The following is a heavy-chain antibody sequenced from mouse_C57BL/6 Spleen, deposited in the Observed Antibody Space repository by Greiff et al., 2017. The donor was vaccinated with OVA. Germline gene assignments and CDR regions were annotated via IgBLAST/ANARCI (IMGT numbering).Heavy chain of an antibody. CDR2: ISDGGSYT. V-gene: IGHV5-4*01. J-gene: IGHJ3*01. Sequence: EVKLQESGGGLVKPGGSLKLSCAASGFTFSSYAMSWVRQTPEKRLEWVATISDGGSYTYYPDNVKGRFTISRDNAKNNLYLQMSHLKSEDTAMYYCARDPRAWFAYWGQGTLVTVSA. CDR3: ARDPRAWFAY. CDR1: GFTFSSYA.